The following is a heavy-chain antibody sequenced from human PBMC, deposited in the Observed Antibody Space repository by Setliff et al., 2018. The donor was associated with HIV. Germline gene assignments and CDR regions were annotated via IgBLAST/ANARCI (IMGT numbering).Heavy chain of an antibody. J-gene: IGHJ4*02. Sequence: LRLSCEGSGYIFSNYAMYWVRQAPGKGLEWVAGISGAGATTYYADSVKGRFTISRDNSKDTLYLQMNSLRAEDTAVYYCAGEYSSGWYSGHYWGQGTLVTVSS. V-gene: IGHV3-23*01. CDR1: GYIFSNYA. CDR2: ISGAGATT. CDR3: AGEYSSGWYSGHY. D-gene: IGHD6-19*01.